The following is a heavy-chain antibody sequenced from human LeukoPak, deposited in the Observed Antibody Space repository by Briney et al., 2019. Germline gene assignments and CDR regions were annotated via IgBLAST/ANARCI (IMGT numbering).Heavy chain of an antibody. CDR1: GFTFSSYA. J-gene: IGHJ6*04. D-gene: IGHD1-1*01. CDR3: ARGPSISTTHTAYYYGMDV. V-gene: IGHV3-30-3*01. CDR2: ISYDGSNK. Sequence: GGSLRLSCAASGFTFSSYAMHWVRQAPGKGLEWVAVISYDGSNKYYADSVKGRFTISRDNSKNTLYLQMNSLRAEDTAVYYCARGPSISTTHTAYYYGMDVWGKGTTVTVSS.